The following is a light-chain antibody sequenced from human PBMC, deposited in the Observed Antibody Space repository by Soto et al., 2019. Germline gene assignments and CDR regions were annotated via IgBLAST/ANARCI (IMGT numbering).Light chain of an antibody. J-gene: IGKJ4*01. CDR1: QSVSSNY. Sequence: EIVLTQSPATLSLSPGERATLSCRASQSVSSNYLAWYQQKPGQAPRLLIFGASSRATGIPDRFSGSGSGTDFVLTISRLEPEDSAVYYCQQYGGSPLTFGGGTKVDIK. V-gene: IGKV3-20*01. CDR3: QQYGGSPLT. CDR2: GAS.